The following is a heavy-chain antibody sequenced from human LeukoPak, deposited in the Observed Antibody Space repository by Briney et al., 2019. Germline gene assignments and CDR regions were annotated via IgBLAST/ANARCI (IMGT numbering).Heavy chain of an antibody. CDR1: GDTVSSSIAV. V-gene: IGHV6-1*01. CDR3: ARTNWMDAFEI. J-gene: IGHJ3*02. CDR2: TYYRSTWHH. D-gene: IGHD2-2*03. Sequence: SQTLSLTCAISGDTVSSSIAVWNWIRQSPSRGLEWLGKTYYRSTWHHDYAVSVTGRLTITPDTSKNQFSLQLNSVTPDDTAVYSGARTNWMDAFEIWAQGKMLTAFS.